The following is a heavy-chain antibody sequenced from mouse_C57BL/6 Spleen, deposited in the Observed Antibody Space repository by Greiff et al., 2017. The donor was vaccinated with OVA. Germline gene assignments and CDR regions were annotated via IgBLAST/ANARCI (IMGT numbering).Heavy chain of an antibody. D-gene: IGHD3-1*01. CDR3: TTSPTLGTRAMDY. CDR2: IDPENGDT. CDR1: GFNIKDDY. J-gene: IGHJ4*01. V-gene: IGHV14-4*01. Sequence: EVKLVESGAELVRPGASVKLSCTASGFNIKDDYMHWVKQRPEQGLEWIGWIDPENGDTEYASKFQGKATITADTSSNTAYLQLSSLTSEDTAVYYWTTSPTLGTRAMDYWGQGTSVTVSS.